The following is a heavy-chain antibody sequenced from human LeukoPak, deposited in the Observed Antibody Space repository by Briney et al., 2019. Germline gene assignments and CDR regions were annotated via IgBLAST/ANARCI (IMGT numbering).Heavy chain of an antibody. CDR3: ARDIVYLRLQN. J-gene: IGHJ4*02. Sequence: QPGGSLRLSCAASGFAFSTYWMIWVRQAPGKGLEWVASIGKDGSEKSYVDSVKGRFTISRDNARNSLYLQMSSLRVEDTAVYYCARDIVYLRLQNWGQGTLSPSP. CDR2: IGKDGSEK. CDR1: GFAFSTYW. D-gene: IGHD2-15*01. V-gene: IGHV3-7*01.